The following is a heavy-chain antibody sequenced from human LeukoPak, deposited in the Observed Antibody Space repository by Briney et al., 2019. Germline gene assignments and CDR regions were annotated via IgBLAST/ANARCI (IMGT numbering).Heavy chain of an antibody. J-gene: IGHJ5*02. V-gene: IGHV3-20*01. CDR2: INWNGGST. CDR1: GFTFDDYG. CDR3: ARDRGIGGYNWFDP. Sequence: PGESLRLSCAASGFTFDDYGMSWVRQAPGKGLEWVSGINWNGGSTGYADSVKGRFTISRDNAKNSLYLQMNSLRAEDTALYHCARDRGIGGYNWFDPWGQGTLVTVSS. D-gene: IGHD3-10*01.